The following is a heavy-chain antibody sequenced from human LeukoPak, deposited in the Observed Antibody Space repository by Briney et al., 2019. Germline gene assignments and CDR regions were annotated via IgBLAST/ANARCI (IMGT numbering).Heavy chain of an antibody. Sequence: SETLSLTCTVSGGSISSSNYYWGWIRQPPGKGLEWLGSIYYRGSTYTNPSVRSPVILSVCTSKNQFSLNITSVTAADTAVYYCARVWEDDAFDIWGQGTMVAVSS. V-gene: IGHV4-39*07. D-gene: IGHD1-26*01. CDR1: GGSISSSNYY. J-gene: IGHJ3*02. CDR2: IYYRGST. CDR3: ARVWEDDAFDI.